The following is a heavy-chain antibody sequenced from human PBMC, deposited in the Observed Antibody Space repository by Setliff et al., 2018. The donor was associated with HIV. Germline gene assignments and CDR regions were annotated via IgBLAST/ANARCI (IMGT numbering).Heavy chain of an antibody. CDR1: GFSISSRYY. J-gene: IGHJ4*02. V-gene: IGHV4-38-2*02. CDR2: IYHTGSS. D-gene: IGHD3-22*01. CDR3: ARDVLDLVISVYGF. Sequence: SETLSLTCDVSGFSISSRYYWGWIRQSPGKGLEWIGNIYHTGSSYYNPSLNDRATISLDTSKNQFSLKLNPVTAADTAVYYCARDVLDLVISVYGFWGQGTPVTVSS.